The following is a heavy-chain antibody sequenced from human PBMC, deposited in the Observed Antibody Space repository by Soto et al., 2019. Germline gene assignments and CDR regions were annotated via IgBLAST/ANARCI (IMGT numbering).Heavy chain of an antibody. Sequence: LRLSCAASGFTFSSYWMSWVRQAPGKGLEWVANIKQDGSEKYYVDSVKGRFTISRDNAKNSLYLQMNSLRAEDTAVYYCARSEGQLVRGYCYYYGMDVWGQGTTVTVSS. CDR3: ARSEGQLVRGYCYYYGMDV. CDR2: IKQDGSEK. CDR1: GFTFSSYW. V-gene: IGHV3-7*01. J-gene: IGHJ6*02. D-gene: IGHD6-6*01.